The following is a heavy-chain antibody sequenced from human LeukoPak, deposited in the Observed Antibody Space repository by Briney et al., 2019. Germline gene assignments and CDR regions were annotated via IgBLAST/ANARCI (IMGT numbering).Heavy chain of an antibody. D-gene: IGHD6-19*01. CDR2: INPNSGGT. Sequence: ASVKVSCKASGYTFTGYYMHWVRQAPGQGLEWMGWINPNSGGTNYAQKFQGRVTMTRDTSISTAYMELSRLRSDDTAGYYCARDLALSGWYDNRFDPWGQGTLVTVSS. CDR1: GYTFTGYY. CDR3: ARDLALSGWYDNRFDP. V-gene: IGHV1-2*02. J-gene: IGHJ5*02.